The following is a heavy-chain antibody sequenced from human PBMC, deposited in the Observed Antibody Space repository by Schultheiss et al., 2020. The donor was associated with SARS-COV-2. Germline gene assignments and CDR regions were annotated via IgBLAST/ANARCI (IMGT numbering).Heavy chain of an antibody. CDR1: GFTFSRHW. CDR2: IKFDATEK. V-gene: IGHV3-7*01. J-gene: IGHJ4*02. CDR3: ARRVATGPAPFDY. Sequence: GGSLRLSCVGSGFTFSRHWMGWVRQTPGMRLEWVANIKFDATEKPYADSVNGRFTISRDNSKNTVFLQMNSLRVDDTAVYYCARRVATGPAPFDYWGQGTLVTVSS. D-gene: IGHD5-12*01.